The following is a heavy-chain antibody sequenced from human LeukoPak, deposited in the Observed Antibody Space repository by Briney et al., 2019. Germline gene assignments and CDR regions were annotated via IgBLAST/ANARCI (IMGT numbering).Heavy chain of an antibody. V-gene: IGHV4-39*01. CDR1: GGSISSSSYY. J-gene: IGHJ4*02. CDR3: ARHEELLRNFDY. CDR2: IYYSGST. Sequence: NPSETLSLTCTVSGGSISSSSYYWVWLRPPPGKGLEWIGSIYYSGSTYYNPSLKSRVTISVDASKNQFSLMLSSVTAADTAVYYCARHEELLRNFDYWGQGTLVTVSS. D-gene: IGHD1-26*01.